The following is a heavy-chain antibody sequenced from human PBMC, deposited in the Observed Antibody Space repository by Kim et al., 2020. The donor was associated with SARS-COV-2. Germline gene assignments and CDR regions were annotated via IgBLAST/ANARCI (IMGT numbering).Heavy chain of an antibody. V-gene: IGHV5-51*01. CDR3: ARPFYYDSSGPKPGDAFDI. CDR1: GYSFTSYW. CDR2: IYPGDSDT. Sequence: GESLKISCKGSGYSFTSYWIGWVRQMPGKGLEWMGIIYPGDSDTRYSPSFQGQVTISADKSISTAYLQWSSLKASDTAMYYCARPFYYDSSGPKPGDAFDIWGQGTMVTVSS. J-gene: IGHJ3*02. D-gene: IGHD3-22*01.